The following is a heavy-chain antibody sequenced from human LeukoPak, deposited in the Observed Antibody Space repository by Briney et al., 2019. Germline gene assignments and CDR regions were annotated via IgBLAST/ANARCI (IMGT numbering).Heavy chain of an antibody. J-gene: IGHJ3*02. CDR2: IKSKTDGGTT. V-gene: IGHV3-15*01. CDR3: TTGHGDPYYVWGSYRYVVTDAFDI. D-gene: IGHD3-16*02. CDR1: GFTFSNAW. Sequence: GGSLRLSCAASGFTFSNAWMSWVRQAPGKGLEWVGRIKSKTDGGTTDYAAPVKGRFTISRDDSKNTLYLQMNSLKTEDTAVYYCTTGHGDPYYVWGSYRYVVTDAFDIWGQGTMVTVSS.